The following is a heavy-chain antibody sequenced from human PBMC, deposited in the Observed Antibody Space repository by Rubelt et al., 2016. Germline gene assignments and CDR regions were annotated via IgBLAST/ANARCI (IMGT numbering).Heavy chain of an antibody. CDR1: GGSISSGGYY. V-gene: IGHV4-31*03. Sequence: QVQLQESGPGLVKPSQTLSLTCSVSGGSISSGGYYWSWIRQHPGKGLEWIGSIYYSGRTYANPSLKSRFTISVDTSKNQFSLKLSSWTAADTAVYCCARDPRAGTTSFDYWGQGTLVTVSS. D-gene: IGHD1-7*01. CDR3: ARDPRAGTTSFDY. CDR2: IYYSGRT. J-gene: IGHJ4*02.